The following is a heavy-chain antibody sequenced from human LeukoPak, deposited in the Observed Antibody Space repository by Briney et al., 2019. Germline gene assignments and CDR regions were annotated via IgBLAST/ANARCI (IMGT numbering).Heavy chain of an antibody. Sequence: GGTLRLSCAASGFTFSSYAMSWVRQAPGKWLEWVSTISGSGGSTYYADSVKGRFTISRDNSKNTLYLHMNSLRVEDTAIYNCAKDQQSISYSPWGQGTLVTVSS. J-gene: IGHJ5*02. V-gene: IGHV3-23*01. CDR2: ISGSGGST. CDR1: GFTFSSYA. D-gene: IGHD4-11*01. CDR3: AKDQQSISYSP.